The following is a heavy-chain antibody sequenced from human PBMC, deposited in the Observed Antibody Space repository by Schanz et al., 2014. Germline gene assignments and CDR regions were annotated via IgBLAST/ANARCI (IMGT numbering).Heavy chain of an antibody. CDR1: GYSFTEYF. Sequence: QVQLVQSGAEVKEPGASVKVSCLASGYSFTEYFLHWVRQAPGQGLEWMGWINPNSGETNYEQKFKGRVTLTSDTSISTAFMELSGLTSDDTATYFCARARYTGYDCSGYWGQGTLLIVSS. CDR2: INPNSGET. J-gene: IGHJ4*02. V-gene: IGHV1-2*02. D-gene: IGHD5-12*01. CDR3: ARARYTGYDCSGY.